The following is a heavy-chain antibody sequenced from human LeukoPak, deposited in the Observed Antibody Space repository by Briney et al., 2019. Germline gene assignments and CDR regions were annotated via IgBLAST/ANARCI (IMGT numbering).Heavy chain of an antibody. D-gene: IGHD3-10*01. Sequence: GGSLRLSCAASGFTFSSYSMNWVRQAPGKGLEWVSYISRSSDTIYYADSVKGRFTISRDNAKNSLYLQMNSLRDEDTAVYYCARDLTTMVRGLPLDYWGQGTLVTVSS. V-gene: IGHV3-48*02. CDR2: ISRSSDTI. J-gene: IGHJ4*02. CDR3: ARDLTTMVRGLPLDY. CDR1: GFTFSSYS.